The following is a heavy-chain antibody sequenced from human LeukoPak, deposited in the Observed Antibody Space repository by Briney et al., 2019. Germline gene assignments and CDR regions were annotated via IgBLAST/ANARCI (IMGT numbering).Heavy chain of an antibody. V-gene: IGHV4-34*01. J-gene: IGHJ4*02. CDR2: ITHSGST. D-gene: IGHD3-22*01. CDR3: ARLSYYDSSGSY. CDR1: GGSFSGYY. Sequence: SETLSLTCAVYGGSFSGYYWSWIRQPPGKGLEWIGEITHSGSTNYNPSLKSRVTISGDMSKNQFSLKLSSVTAADTAVYYCARLSYYDSSGSYWGQGTLVTVSS.